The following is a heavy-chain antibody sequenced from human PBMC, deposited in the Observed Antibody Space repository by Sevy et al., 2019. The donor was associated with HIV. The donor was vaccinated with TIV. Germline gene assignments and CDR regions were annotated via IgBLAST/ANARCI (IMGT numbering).Heavy chain of an antibody. V-gene: IGHV3-74*01. CDR3: GREMISMVPGVPDAFDI. J-gene: IGHJ3*02. D-gene: IGHD3-10*01. CDR2: INNDGSTT. CDR1: GFTFGNYW. Sequence: GGSLRLSCAASGFTFGNYWMHWVRQAPGKGLVWISRINNDGSTTNYADSVKGRFTTSRDNAKNTLYLQMNSLRAEDTAVDYCGREMISMVPGVPDAFDIWGQGTMVTVSS.